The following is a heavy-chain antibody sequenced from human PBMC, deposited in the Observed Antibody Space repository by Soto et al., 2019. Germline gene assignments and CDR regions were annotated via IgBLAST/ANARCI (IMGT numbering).Heavy chain of an antibody. V-gene: IGHV3-9*01. CDR2: INGRSGTI. D-gene: IGHD2-2*01. J-gene: IGHJ3*02. Sequence: EVQLVESGGGLVQPGRSLRLSCAASGFTFHDYAMHWVRQGPGKGLEWVSGINGRSGTIGYADSVEGRFTISRDNAKNSLYLQMNSLGPEDTALYYCVKGDIVVLPAVSGAFDIWGQGTMVTAS. CDR1: GFTFHDYA. CDR3: VKGDIVVLPAVSGAFDI.